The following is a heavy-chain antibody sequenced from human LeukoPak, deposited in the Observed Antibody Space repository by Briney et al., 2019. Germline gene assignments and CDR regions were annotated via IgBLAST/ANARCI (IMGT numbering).Heavy chain of an antibody. V-gene: IGHV3-30*04. Sequence: GRSLRLSCAASGFTFSSYAMHWVRQAPGKGLEWVAVISYDGSNKYYADSVKGRFTISRDNSKNTLYLQMNSLRAEDTAVYYCVRVGKDSGYDWLYYFDYWGQGTLVTVSS. CDR1: GFTFSSYA. CDR3: VRVGKDSGYDWLYYFDY. CDR2: ISYDGSNK. D-gene: IGHD5-12*01. J-gene: IGHJ4*02.